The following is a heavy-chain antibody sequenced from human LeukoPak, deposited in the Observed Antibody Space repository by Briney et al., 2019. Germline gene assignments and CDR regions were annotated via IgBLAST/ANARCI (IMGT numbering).Heavy chain of an antibody. CDR3: TRTKSMVRGVEH. CDR2: IKSKTDGGTT. CDR1: GFTFSNAW. D-gene: IGHD3-10*01. V-gene: IGHV3-15*01. J-gene: IGHJ1*01. Sequence: NPGGSLRLSCAASGFTFSNAWMSWVRQAPGKGLEWVGRIKSKTDGGTTDYAAPVKGRFTISRDDSKNTLYLQMNSLKTEDTAVYYCTRTKSMVRGVEHWGQGTLVTVSS.